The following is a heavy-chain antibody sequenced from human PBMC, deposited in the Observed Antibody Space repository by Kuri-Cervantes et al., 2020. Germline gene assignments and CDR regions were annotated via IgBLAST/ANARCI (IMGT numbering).Heavy chain of an antibody. CDR1: GFTVSSNY. J-gene: IGHJ6*02. D-gene: IGHD3-22*01. CDR2: IYSGGST. CDR3: ARGYYDSSGYYYGMDV. V-gene: IGHV3-53*01. Sequence: GESLKISCAASGFTVSSNYMSWVRQAPGKGLEWVSVIYSGGSTYYADFVKGRFTISRDNSKNTLYLQMNSLRAEDTAVYYCARGYYDSSGYYYGMDVWGQGTTVTVSS.